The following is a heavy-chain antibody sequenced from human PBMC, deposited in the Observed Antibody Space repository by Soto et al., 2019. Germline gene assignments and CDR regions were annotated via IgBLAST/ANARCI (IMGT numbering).Heavy chain of an antibody. CDR2: IYYSGST. D-gene: IGHD3-3*01. J-gene: IGHJ1*01. Sequence: QVQLQESGPGLVQPSETLSLTCTVSGCSVSSGSYYWSWIRQPPGKGLEWIGYIYYSGSTNYNPSLNCRVSITVDTSKNQFSLKLSSVPAADTAVYYCARGSGVDSGRYLQHWGQGTLVTVSS. CDR1: GCSVSSGSYY. CDR3: ARGSGVDSGRYLQH. V-gene: IGHV4-61*01.